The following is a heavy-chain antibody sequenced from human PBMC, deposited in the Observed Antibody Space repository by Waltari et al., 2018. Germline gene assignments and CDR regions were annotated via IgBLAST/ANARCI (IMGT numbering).Heavy chain of an antibody. D-gene: IGHD6-6*01. V-gene: IGHV3-7*01. Sequence: EVQLVESGGGLVQPGGSLRLSCAASGFTFSSYWMSWVRQAPGKGLEWVANIKQDGSEKYYADSVKGRFTISRDNAKNSLYLQMNSLRAEDTAVYYCARDSIAGYYYYMDVWGKGTTVTVSS. CDR1: GFTFSSYW. J-gene: IGHJ6*03. CDR2: IKQDGSEK. CDR3: ARDSIAGYYYYMDV.